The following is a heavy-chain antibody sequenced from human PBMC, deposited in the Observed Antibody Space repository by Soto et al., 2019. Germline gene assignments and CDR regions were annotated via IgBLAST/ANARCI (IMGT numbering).Heavy chain of an antibody. CDR2: VKSKTDGGTT. Sequence: EVQLVESGGGLVKPGGSLRLSCAASGFTFTSALMTWVRQAPGKGLEWVGRVKSKTDGGTTDYAAPVKGRFTISRDDSEKTLYQQMNSLKTEDTAVYYCTTGSTGRDYWGQGTLVTVSS. CDR3: TTGSTGRDY. J-gene: IGHJ4*02. CDR1: GFTFTSAL. V-gene: IGHV3-15*01. D-gene: IGHD3-10*01.